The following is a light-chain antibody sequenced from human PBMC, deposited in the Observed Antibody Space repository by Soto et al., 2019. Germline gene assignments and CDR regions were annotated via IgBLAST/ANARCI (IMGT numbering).Light chain of an antibody. CDR2: GAS. V-gene: IGKV3-20*01. CDR3: QQYGSSPFT. CDR1: QSVSSSY. Sequence: EIVLTHSPGTLSLCPWEIATLSCRASQSVSSSYLAWYQQKPGQAPRLLIYGASSRATGIPDRFSGSGSGTDFTLTISRLEPEDFAVYYCQQYGSSPFTFGPGTKVDI. J-gene: IGKJ3*01.